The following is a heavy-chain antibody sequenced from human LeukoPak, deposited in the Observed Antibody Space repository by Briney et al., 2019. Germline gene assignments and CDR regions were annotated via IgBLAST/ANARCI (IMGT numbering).Heavy chain of an antibody. CDR3: AKGGYCSSTICYTIGGPIGY. V-gene: IGHV3-30*02. J-gene: IGHJ4*02. D-gene: IGHD2-2*01. Sequence: GGSLRLSCAASGFTFSNYVMHWVRQAPGKGLEWVAFTRYDGSDKYNADSLKGRFTISRDNSKNTLYLQMNSLRAEDTALYYCAKGGYCSSTICYTIGGPIGYWGQGTLVTVS. CDR1: GFTFSNYV. CDR2: TRYDGSDK.